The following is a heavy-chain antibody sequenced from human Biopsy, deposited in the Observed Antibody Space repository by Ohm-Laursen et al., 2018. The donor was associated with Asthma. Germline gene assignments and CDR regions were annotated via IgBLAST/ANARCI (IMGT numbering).Heavy chain of an antibody. CDR1: GFSFSNFA. V-gene: IGHV3-30*06. CDR3: VRDGTDDAFDI. CDR2: ISKDASTQ. Sequence: SLRLSCAASGFSFSNFAIHWVRQAPGKGLEWVGVISKDASTQDYADSVKGRFTMARDNSKNTLDLQMNSLREEDTAVYYCVRDGTDDAFDIWGQGTVVTVSS. D-gene: IGHD1-1*01. J-gene: IGHJ3*02.